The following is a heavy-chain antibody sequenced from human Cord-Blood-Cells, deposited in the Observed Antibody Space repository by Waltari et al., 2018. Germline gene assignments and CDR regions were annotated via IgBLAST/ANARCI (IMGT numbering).Heavy chain of an antibody. J-gene: IGHJ4*02. V-gene: IGHV4-39*01. CDR3: ARRSGKQLDYFDY. D-gene: IGHD6-6*01. CDR2: IYYTGST. CDR1: GGSISSSSVA. Sequence: QLQLQESAQGLVKPQETLSLTCTVSGGSISSSSVAWGWFRQPPGKGLEWIGSIYYTGSTYYNPSLKSRVTISVDTSKNQFSLKLSSVTAADTAVYYCARRSGKQLDYFDYWGQGTLVTVSS.